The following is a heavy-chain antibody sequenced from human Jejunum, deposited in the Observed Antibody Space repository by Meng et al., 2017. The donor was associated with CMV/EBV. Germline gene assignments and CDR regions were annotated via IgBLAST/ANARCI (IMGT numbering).Heavy chain of an antibody. D-gene: IGHD6-13*01. CDR3: ALLSSRWYYYHGMDV. V-gene: IGHV1-69*10. CDR2: MIPTLDIK. CDR1: FSSYA. Sequence: FSSYAINWVRQVPGQGLEWMGGMIPTLDIKKDAQKFQGRITLTADKSTKTAYMELSSLRSGDTAVYYCALLSSRWYYYHGMDVWGQGTTVTVSS. J-gene: IGHJ6*02.